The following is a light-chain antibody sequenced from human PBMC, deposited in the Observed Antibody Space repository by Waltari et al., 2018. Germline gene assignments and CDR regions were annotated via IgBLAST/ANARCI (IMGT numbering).Light chain of an antibody. CDR3: SSYISSSTLEV. V-gene: IGLV2-14*03. Sequence: QSALTQPASVSGSPGQSLTISCTGTSSAVGGYNYVSWYQQHPGKAPNLMIFDVSNRPSGVSNRFSGSKSGNTASLTISGLQAEDEADYYCSSYISSSTLEVFGGGTRLTVL. J-gene: IGLJ3*02. CDR2: DVS. CDR1: SSAVGGYNY.